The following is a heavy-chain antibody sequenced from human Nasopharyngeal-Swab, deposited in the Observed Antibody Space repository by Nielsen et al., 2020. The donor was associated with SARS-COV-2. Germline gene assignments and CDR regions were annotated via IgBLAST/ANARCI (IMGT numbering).Heavy chain of an antibody. V-gene: IGHV3-30-3*01. Sequence: GESLKISCAASGFSFSNSPMYWVRQAPGTGLEWVAVISFDGSNEYYADSVKGRFTISRDNSQNTLFLQMSSLKTDDTAVYYCAKGAPGPLDHWGQGALVTVSS. J-gene: IGHJ4*02. CDR3: AKGAPGPLDH. D-gene: IGHD3-16*01. CDR2: ISFDGSNE. CDR1: GFSFSNSP.